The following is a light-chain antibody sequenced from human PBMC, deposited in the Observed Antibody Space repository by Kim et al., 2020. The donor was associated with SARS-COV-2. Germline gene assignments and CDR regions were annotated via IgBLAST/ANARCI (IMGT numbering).Light chain of an antibody. J-gene: IGLJ1*01. CDR1: TSSIGRKT. CDR2: GND. CDR3: AAWDDGLNRLCV. V-gene: IGLV1-44*01. Sequence: QSVLTQPPSASGTPGQRVTIFCFGSTSSIGRKTVSWYQHLPGTAPKLLIFGNDQRPSGVPDRFSGSKSGASASLAISGLQSEDEADYYCAAWDDGLNRLCVFGTGTKVTVL.